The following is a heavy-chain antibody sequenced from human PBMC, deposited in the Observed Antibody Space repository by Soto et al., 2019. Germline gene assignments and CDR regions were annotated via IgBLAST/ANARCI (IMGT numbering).Heavy chain of an antibody. V-gene: IGHV3-21*01. CDR2: ISSSSSYI. J-gene: IGHJ4*02. CDR3: ARDYSSSYFDY. D-gene: IGHD6-6*01. CDR1: GFTFSSYS. Sequence: EVQLVESGGGLVKPGGSLRLSCAASGFTFSSYSMNWVRQAPGQGLEWVSSISSSSSYIYYADSVKGRFTISRDNAKNSLYLQMNSLRAEDTAVYYCARDYSSSYFDYWGQGTLVTVSS.